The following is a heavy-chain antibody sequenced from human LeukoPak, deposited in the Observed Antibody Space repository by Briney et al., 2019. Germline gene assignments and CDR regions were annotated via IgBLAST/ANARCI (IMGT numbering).Heavy chain of an antibody. J-gene: IGHJ5*02. CDR2: IYYSGST. CDR3: ARTSDSGWFDP. V-gene: IGHV4-31*03. D-gene: IGHD3-3*01. Sequence: SETLSLTCTVSGGSISSGGYYWSWIRQHPGKGLEWIGYIYYSGSTYYNPSLKSRVTISVDTSKNQFSLKLSSVTAADTVVYYCARTSDSGWFDPWGQGTLVTVSS. CDR1: GGSISSGGYY.